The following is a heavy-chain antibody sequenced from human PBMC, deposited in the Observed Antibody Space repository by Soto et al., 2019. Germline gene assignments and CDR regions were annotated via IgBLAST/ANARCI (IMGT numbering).Heavy chain of an antibody. CDR3: AREHFPSTYYSVDY. CDR1: GYTFTTYG. V-gene: IGHV1-18*04. CDR2: ISAYNGNT. J-gene: IGHJ4*02. D-gene: IGHD1-26*01. Sequence: QVQLVQSGAEMKKPGASVKVSCKASGYTFTTYGISWVRQAPGQGLEWMGWISAYNGNTHYAQKLQGRVTMTTDTSTSTAYVELRSLRSYDTAVYYCAREHFPSTYYSVDYWGQGTLVTVSS.